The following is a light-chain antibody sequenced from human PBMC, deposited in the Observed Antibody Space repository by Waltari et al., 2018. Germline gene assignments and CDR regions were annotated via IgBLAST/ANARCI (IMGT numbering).Light chain of an antibody. CDR2: DDR. CDR3: QVWDSSSDRV. Sequence: SYVLTQPPSVSVAPGQTARITCGGNNIGSKSVHWYQQNPGQAPVLVVYDDRGRRSGIPERVSGSNSGNTATLTISRVEAGDEADYYCQVWDSSSDRVFGGGTKLTVL. V-gene: IGLV3-21*02. J-gene: IGLJ2*01. CDR1: NIGSKS.